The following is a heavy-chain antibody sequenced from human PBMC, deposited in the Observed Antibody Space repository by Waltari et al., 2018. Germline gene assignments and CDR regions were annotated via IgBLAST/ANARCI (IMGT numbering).Heavy chain of an antibody. Sequence: QVHLQESGSGLVKPSATLSLTCTVSGGSITSDYWSWIRQSPGKGLEWIGYIYDSGNTNYNPSLKSRVTISVDTSKNQFSLKLASVTAADTAVYYCARGGGDYPRNWFDPWGQGTLVTVSS. V-gene: IGHV4-59*01. J-gene: IGHJ5*02. CDR3: ARGGGDYPRNWFDP. D-gene: IGHD4-17*01. CDR2: IYDSGNT. CDR1: GGSITSDY.